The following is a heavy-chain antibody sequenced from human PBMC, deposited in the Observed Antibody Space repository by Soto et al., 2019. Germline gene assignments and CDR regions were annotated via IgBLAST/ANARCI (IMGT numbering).Heavy chain of an antibody. D-gene: IGHD4-17*01. CDR2: IYYSGST. J-gene: IGHJ4*02. Sequence: SETLSLTCTVSGGSISSSSYYWGWIRQPPGKGLEWIGSIYYSGSTYYNPSLKSRVTISVDTSKNQFSLKLSSVTAADTAVYYCARHGRFDYGDYGIDYWGQGTLVTVSS. CDR1: GGSISSSSYY. V-gene: IGHV4-39*01. CDR3: ARHGRFDYGDYGIDY.